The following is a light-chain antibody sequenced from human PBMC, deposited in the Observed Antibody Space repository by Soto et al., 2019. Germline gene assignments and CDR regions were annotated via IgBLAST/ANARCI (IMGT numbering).Light chain of an antibody. Sequence: QSALTQPRSVSGSPGQSVTISCTGTSSDVGGYNYVSWYQQYPGKAPKLKXXXXXKXPSGVPDRFSGSKSGNTASLSISGLQAEDEADYYCCSYAGTYIGYVFGSGTKVTVL. J-gene: IGLJ1*01. CDR3: CSYAGTYIGYV. CDR1: SSDVGGYNY. V-gene: IGLV2-11*01. CDR2: XXX.